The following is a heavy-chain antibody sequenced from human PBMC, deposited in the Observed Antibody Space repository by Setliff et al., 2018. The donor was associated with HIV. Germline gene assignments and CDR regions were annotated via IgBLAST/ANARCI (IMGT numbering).Heavy chain of an antibody. Sequence: PGESLKISCQGSGYNFRSYWIAWVRQMPGKGLEYLGIIYPPDPDTRYSPSFQGQVTISVDKSANTAYLQWTSLKASDAAMYHCVGLADTSSWHDSYFDYWGQGTLVTVSS. J-gene: IGHJ4*02. D-gene: IGHD6-13*01. CDR2: IYPPDPDT. CDR3: VGLADTSSWHDSYFDY. CDR1: GYNFRSYW. V-gene: IGHV5-51*01.